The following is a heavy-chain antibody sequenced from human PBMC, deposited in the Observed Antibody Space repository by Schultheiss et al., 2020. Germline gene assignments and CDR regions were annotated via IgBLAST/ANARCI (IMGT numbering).Heavy chain of an antibody. V-gene: IGHV4-61*02. J-gene: IGHJ4*02. Sequence: SETLSLTCTVSGGSISSGSYYWSWIRQPAGKGLEWIGRIYTSGSTNYNPSLKSRVTISVDKSKNQFSLKLSSVTAADTAVYYCARVGWGARPRGYSYGYVDYWGQGTLVTVSS. D-gene: IGHD5-18*01. CDR3: ARVGWGARPRGYSYGYVDY. CDR2: IYTSGST. CDR1: GGSISSGSYY.